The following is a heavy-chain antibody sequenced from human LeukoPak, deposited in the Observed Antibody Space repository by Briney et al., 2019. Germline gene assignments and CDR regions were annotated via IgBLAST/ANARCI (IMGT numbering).Heavy chain of an antibody. Sequence: ASVKVSCKASGYTFTSYDINWVRQTTAQGLEWMGWMNPNSGNTGYAQKFQGRVTMTRNTSISTAYMELSSLRSEDTAVYYCARSGGLWFGECWFDPWGQGTLVTVSS. CDR3: ARSGGLWFGECWFDP. J-gene: IGHJ5*02. V-gene: IGHV1-8*01. CDR2: MNPNSGNT. D-gene: IGHD3-10*01. CDR1: GYTFTSYD.